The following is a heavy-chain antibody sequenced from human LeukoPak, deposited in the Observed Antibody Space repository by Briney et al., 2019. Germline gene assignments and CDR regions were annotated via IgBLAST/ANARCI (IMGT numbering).Heavy chain of an antibody. Sequence: PGGSLRLSCAASGFSFSNYWMEWVRQAPGEGLEWVAHIRQDGSEKYYVDSVKGRFTISRDNAKDSLYLQMNSLRAEDTAVYSCARRAYDSRPEAPTDYWGQGTLVTVSS. CDR1: GFSFSNYW. D-gene: IGHD3-22*01. J-gene: IGHJ4*02. CDR2: IRQDGSEK. CDR3: ARRAYDSRPEAPTDY. V-gene: IGHV3-7*01.